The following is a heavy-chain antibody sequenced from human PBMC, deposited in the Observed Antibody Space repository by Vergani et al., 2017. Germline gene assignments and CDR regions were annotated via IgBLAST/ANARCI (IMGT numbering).Heavy chain of an antibody. V-gene: IGHV1-24*01. CDR3: ATQLYDYVGGSYRLDAFDI. Sequence: QVQLVQSGAEVKKPGASVKVSCKVSGYTLTELSMHWVRQAPGKGLEWMGGFDPEDGETIYAQKFQGRVTMTEDTSTDTAYMELSSLRSEDTAVYYCATQLYDYVGGSYRLDAFDIWGQGTMVTVSS. J-gene: IGHJ3*02. CDR2: FDPEDGET. D-gene: IGHD3-16*02. CDR1: GYTLTELS.